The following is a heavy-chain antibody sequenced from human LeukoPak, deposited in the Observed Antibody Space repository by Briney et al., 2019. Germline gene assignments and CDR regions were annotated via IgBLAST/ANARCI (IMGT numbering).Heavy chain of an antibody. D-gene: IGHD3-10*01. CDR1: GFTFDDYG. Sequence: PGGSLRLSCAASGFTFDDYGMSWVRQAPGKGLESVSGINWNGGSTGYADSVKGRFTISRDNAKNSLHLQMNSLRAEDTALYYCARSAGSGSYYGTVDYWGQGTLVTVSS. CDR3: ARSAGSGSYYGTVDY. V-gene: IGHV3-20*04. CDR2: INWNGGST. J-gene: IGHJ4*02.